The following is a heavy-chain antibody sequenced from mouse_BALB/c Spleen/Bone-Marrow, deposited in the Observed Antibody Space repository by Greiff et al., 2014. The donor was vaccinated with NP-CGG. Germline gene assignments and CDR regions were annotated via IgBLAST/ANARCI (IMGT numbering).Heavy chain of an antibody. Sequence: EVHLVESGAELVKPGASVKLSCTASGFNIKDTYMHWVKQRPEQGLEWIGRIDPANGNTKYDPKFQGKATITADTSSNTAYLQLSSLTSEDTAVYYCASYYCGSSYGFAYWGQGTLVTVSA. CDR1: GFNIKDTY. V-gene: IGHV14-3*02. J-gene: IGHJ3*01. CDR3: ASYYCGSSYGFAY. D-gene: IGHD1-1*01. CDR2: IDPANGNT.